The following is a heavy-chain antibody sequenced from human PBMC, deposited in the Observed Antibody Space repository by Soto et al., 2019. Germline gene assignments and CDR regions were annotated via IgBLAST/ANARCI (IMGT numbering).Heavy chain of an antibody. D-gene: IGHD6-19*01. V-gene: IGHV4-31*03. J-gene: IGHJ5*02. CDR1: GDSISSGGYY. CDR3: ASDAHPLRYLGWSLDP. CDR2: IYNSGST. Sequence: QVQLQESGPGLVKPLQTLSLTCTVSGDSISSGGYYWNWIRQHPGKGLEWIGYIYNSGSTYYNPSLKSRVTIDXXAXKXXFPLTLNAVTAPDTALYYCASDAHPLRYLGWSLDPWGQGTLVTVS.